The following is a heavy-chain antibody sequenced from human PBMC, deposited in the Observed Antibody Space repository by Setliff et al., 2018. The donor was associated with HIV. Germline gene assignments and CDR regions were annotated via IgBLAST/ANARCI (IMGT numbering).Heavy chain of an antibody. Sequence: SETLSLTCSVSGGSMSTYYWSWIRQPAGKRLEWIGRVYTSGSTIYNPSLRSRVTMSVDTSKSQFSLKLNPVAAADTAVYYCARVFPPIRGAPFGTPPGAFDIWGQGTMVTV. CDR3: ARVFPPIRGAPFGTPPGAFDI. V-gene: IGHV4-4*07. CDR2: VYTSGST. CDR1: GGSMSTYY. J-gene: IGHJ3*02. D-gene: IGHD2-15*01.